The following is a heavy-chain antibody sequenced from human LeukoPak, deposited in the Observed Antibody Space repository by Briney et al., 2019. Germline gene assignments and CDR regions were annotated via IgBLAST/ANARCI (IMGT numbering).Heavy chain of an antibody. V-gene: IGHV3-53*01. Sequence: PGGSLRLSCGASGFTVSSNYMSWVRQAPGKGLEWVSVIYSGGSTYYADSVKGRFTISRDNSKNTLYLQMNSLRAEDTAVYYCASSPRGYSYGSFGYWGQGTLVTVSP. D-gene: IGHD5-18*01. CDR1: GFTVSSNY. J-gene: IGHJ4*02. CDR2: IYSGGST. CDR3: ASSPRGYSYGSFGY.